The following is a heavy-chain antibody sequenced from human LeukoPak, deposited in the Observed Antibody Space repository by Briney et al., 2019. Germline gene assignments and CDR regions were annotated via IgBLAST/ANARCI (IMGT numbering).Heavy chain of an antibody. CDR2: IIPILGIA. Sequence: SSVTVSCKASGGTFSSYAISWVRQAPGQGLEWMGRIIPILGIANYAQKFQGRVTITADKSTSTAYVELSSLRSEDTAVYYCARYSSGWYHNNWFDPWGQGTLVTVSS. J-gene: IGHJ5*02. V-gene: IGHV1-69*04. CDR1: GGTFSSYA. CDR3: ARYSSGWYHNNWFDP. D-gene: IGHD6-19*01.